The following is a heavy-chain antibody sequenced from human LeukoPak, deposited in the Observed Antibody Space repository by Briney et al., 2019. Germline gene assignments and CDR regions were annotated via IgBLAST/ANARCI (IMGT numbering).Heavy chain of an antibody. D-gene: IGHD5-12*01. J-gene: IGHJ4*02. CDR2: ISGSGSST. CDR3: AKGRLRTRRGYSGYDSFDY. Sequence: PGGSLRLSCAASGFTFSSYAMSWVCQAPGKGLEWVSAISGSGSSTYYADSVKGRFTISRDNSKNTLYLQMNSLRAEDTAVYYCAKGRLRTRRGYSGYDSFDYWGQGTLVTVSS. V-gene: IGHV3-23*01. CDR1: GFTFSSYA.